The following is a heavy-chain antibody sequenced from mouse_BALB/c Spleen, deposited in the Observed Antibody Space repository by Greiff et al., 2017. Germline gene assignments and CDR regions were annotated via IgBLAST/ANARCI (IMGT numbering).Heavy chain of an antibody. D-gene: IGHD2-2*01. Sequence: EVKLMESGAELVRSGASVKLSCTASGFNIKDYYMHWVKQRPEQGLEWIGWIDPENGDTEYAPKFQGKATMTADTSSNTAYLQLSSLTSEDTAVYYCKPHMGYDWYFDVWGAGTTVTVSS. CDR3: KPHMGYDWYFDV. J-gene: IGHJ1*01. CDR1: GFNIKDYY. V-gene: IGHV14-4*02. CDR2: IDPENGDT.